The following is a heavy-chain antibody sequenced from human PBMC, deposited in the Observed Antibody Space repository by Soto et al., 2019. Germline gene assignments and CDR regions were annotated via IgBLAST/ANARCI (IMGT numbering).Heavy chain of an antibody. Sequence: GGSLRLSCAASGFSLNNNYMNWVRQAPGKGLEWVSIIYTGGSTYYADSVKGRFTISRDDFKSTLYLQMNSLRAEDTGVYYCAAPTYWGQGTLVTVSS. CDR1: GFSLNNNY. CDR2: IYTGGST. J-gene: IGHJ4*01. CDR3: AAPTY. V-gene: IGHV3-66*01.